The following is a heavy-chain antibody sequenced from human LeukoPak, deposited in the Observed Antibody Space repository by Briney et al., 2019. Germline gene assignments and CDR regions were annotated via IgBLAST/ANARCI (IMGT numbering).Heavy chain of an antibody. D-gene: IGHD1-26*01. CDR3: ARLNYYGFDY. Sequence: SETLSLTCAVYGGSFSGYYWSWIRQPPGKGLEWIGEINHSGSTNYNASLKSRITIAVDTSKSQFSLKLSPVTAADTAVYYCARLNYYGFDYWGQGTLVTFSS. J-gene: IGHJ4*02. CDR2: INHSGST. CDR1: GGSFSGYY. V-gene: IGHV4-34*01.